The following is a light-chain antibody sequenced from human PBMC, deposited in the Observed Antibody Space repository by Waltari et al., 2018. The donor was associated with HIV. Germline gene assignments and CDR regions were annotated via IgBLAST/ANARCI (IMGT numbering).Light chain of an antibody. CDR3: QQSYSLPLS. J-gene: IGKJ4*01. V-gene: IGKV1-39*01. CDR2: TAS. CDR1: LSVSHY. Sequence: DIQITQSPSSLSASVGDRVTITCRASLSVSHYLSWYQQTPGKAPKLLIYTASSLQSGVPSRFSGSGSGTDFTLTISSLQPEDFATYYCQQSYSLPLSFGGGTKVEIK.